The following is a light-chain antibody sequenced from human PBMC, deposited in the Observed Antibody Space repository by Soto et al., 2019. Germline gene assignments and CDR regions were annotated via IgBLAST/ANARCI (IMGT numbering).Light chain of an antibody. V-gene: IGLV7-43*01. CDR1: TGAVTSDYY. CDR3: VLLCSGEWV. J-gene: IGLJ3*02. Sequence: QAVVTQEPSLTVSPGGTVTLSCALTTGAVTSDYYPNWFQRKPGQALRTLIYRTNNKHSWTPARFSGSLLGGKAALTLSGVQPEDEADYYCVLLCSGEWVFGVGTKLTVL. CDR2: RTN.